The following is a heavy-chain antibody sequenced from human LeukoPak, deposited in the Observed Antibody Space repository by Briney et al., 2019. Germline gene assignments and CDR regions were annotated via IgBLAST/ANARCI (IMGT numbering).Heavy chain of an antibody. J-gene: IGHJ6*03. Sequence: SETLSLTCTVSGGSIRSCGYYWSWIRQHPGKGLEWIGYIYYSGSTYYNPSLKSRVTISVDTSKNQFSLKLSSVTAADTAVYYCARHYGDYGPAPHYYYYYMDVWGKGTTVTVSS. D-gene: IGHD4-17*01. CDR3: ARHYGDYGPAPHYYYYYMDV. V-gene: IGHV4-31*03. CDR2: IYYSGST. CDR1: GGSIRSCGYY.